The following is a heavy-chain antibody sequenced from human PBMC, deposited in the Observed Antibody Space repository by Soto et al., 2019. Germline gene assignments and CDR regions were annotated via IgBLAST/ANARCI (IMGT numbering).Heavy chain of an antibody. J-gene: IGHJ4*02. CDR3: AKDYSYDSSGVLDY. V-gene: IGHV3-23*01. Sequence: VQLLESGGGLIEPGGSLRLSCAASEFTFRSYAMSWVRQAPGEGLEWVSAISDIGDITYYADSVKGRFTISRDNSKNTLFLQMDSLRHEDTAVYFCAKDYSYDSSGVLDYWGQGTLVTVSS. CDR2: ISDIGDIT. CDR1: EFTFRSYA. D-gene: IGHD3-22*01.